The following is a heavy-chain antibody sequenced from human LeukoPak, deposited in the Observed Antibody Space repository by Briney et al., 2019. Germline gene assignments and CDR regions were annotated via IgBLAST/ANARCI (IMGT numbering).Heavy chain of an antibody. J-gene: IGHJ5*02. D-gene: IGHD3-10*01. CDR2: IGSANSYI. CDR1: GFTFSSYS. CDR3: ARGGSGSGSYFVFDP. Sequence: GGSLRLSCAASGFTFSSYSMNWVRQAPGRGLEWVSSIGSANSYIYYADSLKGRFTISRDNAKNSLYLQMNSLRAEDTAVYYCARGGSGSGSYFVFDPWGQGTLVTVSS. V-gene: IGHV3-21*01.